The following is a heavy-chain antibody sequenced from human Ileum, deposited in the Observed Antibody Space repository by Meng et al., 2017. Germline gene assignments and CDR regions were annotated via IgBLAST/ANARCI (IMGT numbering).Heavy chain of an antibody. CDR1: GASITSYF. V-gene: IGHV4-59*01. J-gene: IGHJ4*02. Sequence: GSLRLSCTVSGASITSYFWTWIRQTPERGLEWIGYISDNVATNYDPSLESRVTISVDTSANQFSLRLTSVTAADTALYFCARGPYSYDSRGYYYGLDYWGQGILVTVSS. D-gene: IGHD3-22*01. CDR2: ISDNVAT. CDR3: ARGPYSYDSRGYYYGLDY.